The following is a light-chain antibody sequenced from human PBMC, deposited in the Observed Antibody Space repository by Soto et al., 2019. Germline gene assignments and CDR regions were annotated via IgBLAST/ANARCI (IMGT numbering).Light chain of an antibody. Sequence: EIVLTQSPATLPLSPGEIATLSCRASQGVWGYLAWYQQKPGQAPRLLIYDASKRATAIPVRFSGSGSRTEFTLTISSLQSEDFAVYYCQQYNNWPPWTFGQGTKVDIK. CDR3: QQYNNWPPWT. J-gene: IGKJ1*01. CDR1: QGVWGY. CDR2: DAS. V-gene: IGKV3-11*01.